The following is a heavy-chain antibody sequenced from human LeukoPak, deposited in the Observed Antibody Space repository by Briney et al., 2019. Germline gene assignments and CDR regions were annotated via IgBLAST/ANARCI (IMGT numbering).Heavy chain of an antibody. J-gene: IGHJ4*02. CDR2: IYYSGST. D-gene: IGHD6-19*01. V-gene: IGHV4-39*01. Sequence: SETLSLTCTVSGGSISSSSYYWGWIRQPPGKGLEWIGSIYYSGSTYYNPSLKGRVTISKNQFSLKLSSVTAADTAVYYCARLVYGSGWYFDYWGQGTLVTVSS. CDR1: GGSISSSSYY. CDR3: ARLVYGSGWYFDY.